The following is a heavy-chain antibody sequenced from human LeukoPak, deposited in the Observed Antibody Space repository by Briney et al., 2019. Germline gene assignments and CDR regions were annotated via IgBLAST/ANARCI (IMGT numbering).Heavy chain of an antibody. D-gene: IGHD1-1*01. CDR1: VGSISSSNW. CDR3: AREPHPRGLEIGAFDI. CDR2: IYHSGST. J-gene: IGHJ3*02. Sequence: SETLSLTCAVSVGSISSSNWWSWVRQPPGKGLEGIGEIYHSGSTNYNPSLKSRVTISVDKSKNQFSLKLTSVTAADTAVYYCAREPHPRGLEIGAFDIWGQGTMVTVSS. V-gene: IGHV4-4*02.